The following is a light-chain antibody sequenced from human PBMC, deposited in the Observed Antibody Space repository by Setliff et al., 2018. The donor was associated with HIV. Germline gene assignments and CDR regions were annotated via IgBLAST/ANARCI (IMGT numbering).Light chain of an antibody. CDR2: GAS. CDR3: QQYNNWWT. CDR1: QSVRSD. Sequence: TLSVSPGDRATLSCRASQSVRSDLAWYQQKPGQAPRLLIYGASTRATGIPARFSGSGSGTEFTLTISSLQSEDFAVYHCQQYNNWWTFGQGTKVDIK. J-gene: IGKJ1*01. V-gene: IGKV3-15*01.